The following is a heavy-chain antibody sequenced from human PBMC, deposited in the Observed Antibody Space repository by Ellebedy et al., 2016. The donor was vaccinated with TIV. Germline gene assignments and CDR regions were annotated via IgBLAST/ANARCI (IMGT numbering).Heavy chain of an antibody. CDR3: ARQEGLPWGMVTAPLDY. J-gene: IGHJ4*02. D-gene: IGHD2-15*01. Sequence: SETLSLTCTVSGGSISSYYWSWIRQPPGKGLEWIGNFFHTGSTYYNPSLKGRVTISVDTSRSQFSLKLYSVTAADTAVYYCARQEGLPWGMVTAPLDYWGQGTLVTVSS. CDR2: FFHTGST. CDR1: GGSISSYY. V-gene: IGHV4-59*08.